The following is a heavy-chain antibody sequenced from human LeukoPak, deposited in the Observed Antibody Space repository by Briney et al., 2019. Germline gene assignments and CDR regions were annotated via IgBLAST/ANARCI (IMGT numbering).Heavy chain of an antibody. Sequence: SETLSLTCTVSGGSITSYYWSWIRQPPGKRLEWIGHIYYSGSTNYNPSLKSRVTISVDTSKNQFSLKLSSVTAADTAVYYCASRSSIWSGYQDTLYYFDSWGQGTLVTVSS. V-gene: IGHV4-59*01. CDR3: ASRSSIWSGYQDTLYYFDS. CDR1: GGSITSYY. D-gene: IGHD3-3*01. CDR2: IYYSGST. J-gene: IGHJ4*02.